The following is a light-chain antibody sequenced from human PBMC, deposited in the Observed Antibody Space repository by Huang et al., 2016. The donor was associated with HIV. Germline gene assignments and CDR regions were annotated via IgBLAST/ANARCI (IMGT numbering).Light chain of an antibody. Sequence: DIQMTQSPSSLSASVGDRITITCQASQDISNHLNWYQQRPGEAPKLLMLDASNLETGVPSRFSGSGSGTHFTFTISSLQPEDFATYYCQQYDNFPPSITFGQGTRLEIK. CDR1: QDISNH. CDR3: QQYDNFPPSIT. J-gene: IGKJ5*01. V-gene: IGKV1-33*01. CDR2: DAS.